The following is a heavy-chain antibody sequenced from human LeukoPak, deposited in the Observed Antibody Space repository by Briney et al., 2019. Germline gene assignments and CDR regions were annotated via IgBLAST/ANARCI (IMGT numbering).Heavy chain of an antibody. J-gene: IGHJ4*02. Sequence: GGSLRLSCAASGFTFSSYAMSWVRQAPGKGLEWVSAISGSGGSTYYADCVKGRFTISGDNSKNTLYLQMNSLRAEDTAVYYCAKVKGPYSSGGGVPDYWGQGTLVTVSS. CDR1: GFTFSSYA. CDR3: AKVKGPYSSGGGVPDY. D-gene: IGHD6-19*01. CDR2: ISGSGGST. V-gene: IGHV3-23*01.